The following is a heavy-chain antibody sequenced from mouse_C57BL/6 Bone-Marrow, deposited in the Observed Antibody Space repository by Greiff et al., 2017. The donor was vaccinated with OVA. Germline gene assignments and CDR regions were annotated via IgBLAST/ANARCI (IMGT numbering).Heavy chain of an antibody. CDR2: SRNKANDYTT. D-gene: IGHD2-3*01. J-gene: IGHJ2*01. CDR3: ARDGDGYFSFDY. CDR1: GFTFSDFY. Sequence: DVMLVESGGGLVQSGRSLRLSCATSGFTFSDFYMEWVRQAPGKGLEWIAASRNKANDYTTEYSASVKGRFIVSRDTSQSILYLQMNALRAEDTAIYYCARDGDGYFSFDYWGQGTTLTVSS. V-gene: IGHV7-1*01.